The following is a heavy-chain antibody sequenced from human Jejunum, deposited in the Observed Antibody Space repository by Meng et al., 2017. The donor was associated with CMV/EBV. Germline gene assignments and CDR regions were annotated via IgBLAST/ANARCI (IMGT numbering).Heavy chain of an antibody. Sequence: EVQLVESGGDLGQPGESLRLSCAASGLTVSSNYMSWLRQAPGKGLEWVSILYSSGITYYADSVKGRFTISRDNSKNTLYFQMNTLRAEDTAVYYCARWSGTYYDYWGQGTLVTVSS. CDR2: LYSSGIT. D-gene: IGHD1-26*01. J-gene: IGHJ4*02. CDR1: GLTVSSNY. CDR3: ARWSGTYYDY. V-gene: IGHV3-66*01.